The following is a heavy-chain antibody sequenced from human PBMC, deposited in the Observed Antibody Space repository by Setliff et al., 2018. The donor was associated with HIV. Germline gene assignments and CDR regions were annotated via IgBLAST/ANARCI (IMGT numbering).Heavy chain of an antibody. Sequence: ASVKVSCKASGYTFTSYDINWVRQATGQGLEWMGWMNPNSGNTGYAQKFQGRVTMTRNTSISTAYMELRSLTSDDTAFYYCARARSTSSHFDFWGQGALVTVSS. V-gene: IGHV1-8*02. CDR1: GYTFTSYD. CDR3: ARARSTSSHFDF. J-gene: IGHJ4*02. CDR2: MNPNSGNT. D-gene: IGHD6-6*01.